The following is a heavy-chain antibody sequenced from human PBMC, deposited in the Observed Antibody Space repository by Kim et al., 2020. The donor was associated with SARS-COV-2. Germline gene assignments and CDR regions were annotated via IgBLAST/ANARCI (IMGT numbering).Heavy chain of an antibody. Sequence: GRFTISRDNAKNSLYLQMNSLRAEDTAVYYCARDQRWVRGVIIMSRAVDYWGQGTLVTVSS. CDR3: ARDQRWVRGVIIMSRAVDY. D-gene: IGHD3-10*01. V-gene: IGHV3-11*06. J-gene: IGHJ4*02.